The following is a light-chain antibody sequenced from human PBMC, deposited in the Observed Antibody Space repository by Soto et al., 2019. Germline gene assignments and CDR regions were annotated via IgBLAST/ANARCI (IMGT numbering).Light chain of an antibody. CDR2: WAS. CDR3: HQYYSTPT. CDR1: QSVLYSSNNKNY. Sequence: DIVMTQSPDSLAVSLGDRATINCKSSQSVLYSSNNKNYLAWYQQKPGQPPKLLIYWASARESGVPDRFSGSGSATDFTLTISSLQAEDVAVYYCHQYYSTPTFGQGTKVEI. J-gene: IGKJ1*01. V-gene: IGKV4-1*01.